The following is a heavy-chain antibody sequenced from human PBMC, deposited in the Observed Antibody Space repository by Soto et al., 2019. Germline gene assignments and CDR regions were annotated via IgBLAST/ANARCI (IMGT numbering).Heavy chain of an antibody. CDR2: ISYDGSNK. D-gene: IGHD6-13*01. J-gene: IGHJ5*02. V-gene: IGHV3-30*18. CDR3: ANGYSSSWYAWFDP. CDR1: GFTFSSYG. Sequence: GGSLRLSCAASGFTFSSYGMHWVRQAPGKGLEWVAVISYDGSNKYYADSVKGRFTISRDNSKNTLYLQMNSLRAEDTAVYYCANGYSSSWYAWFDPWGQGTLVTVSS.